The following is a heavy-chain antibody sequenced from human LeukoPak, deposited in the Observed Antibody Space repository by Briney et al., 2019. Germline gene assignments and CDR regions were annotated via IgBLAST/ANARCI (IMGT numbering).Heavy chain of an antibody. CDR1: GYSFTASY. J-gene: IGHJ4*02. CDR3: ARDGDYGTGSYYRGCIDS. D-gene: IGHD3-10*01. V-gene: IGHV1-2*02. CDR2: IHPRRGDT. Sequence: ASVKDSRKPSGYSFTASYIHRVRQAPGQGLEWMGWIHPRRGDTNYAQKFQGRVTMTRYTSISTAYLDLSSLRSDDTAVYYCARDGDYGTGSYYRGCIDSWGQGTPVTVSP.